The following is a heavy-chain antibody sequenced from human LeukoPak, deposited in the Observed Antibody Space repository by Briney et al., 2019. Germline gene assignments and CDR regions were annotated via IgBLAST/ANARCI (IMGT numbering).Heavy chain of an antibody. D-gene: IGHD6-19*01. Sequence: SETLSLTCAVYGGSFSGYYWSWIRQPPGKGLEWVGEINHSGSTNYNPSLKSRVTISVDTSKNQFSLKLSSVTAADTAVHYCARAQQWLATLHFFDYWGQGTLVTVSS. J-gene: IGHJ4*02. V-gene: IGHV4-34*01. CDR1: GGSFSGYY. CDR2: INHSGST. CDR3: ARAQQWLATLHFFDY.